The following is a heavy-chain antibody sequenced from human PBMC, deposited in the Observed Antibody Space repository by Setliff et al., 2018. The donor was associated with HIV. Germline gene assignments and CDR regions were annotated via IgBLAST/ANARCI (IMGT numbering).Heavy chain of an antibody. D-gene: IGHD4-17*01. J-gene: IGHJ2*01. CDR1: GFTFSNYV. CDR3: ARDPYPYGDYGDWYFDL. V-gene: IGHV3-23*01. Sequence: GGSLRLSCAASGFTFSNYVMSWVRQTPGKGLEWVSVISSSGGRTYHADSVKGRFTISRDNAKNSLYLQMNSLRAEDTAVYYCARDPYPYGDYGDWYFDLWGRGTLVTVSS. CDR2: ISSSGGRT.